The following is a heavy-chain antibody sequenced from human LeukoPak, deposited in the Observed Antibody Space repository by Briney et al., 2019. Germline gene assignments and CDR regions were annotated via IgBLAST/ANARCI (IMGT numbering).Heavy chain of an antibody. V-gene: IGHV3-7*01. Sequence: GGSLRLSCEASGFTLSNYWMSWVRQAPGKGLEWVANINQDGSETYYVDSVKGRFTISRDNAKNSLYLQMISLRAEDTAVYYCARYSSGYYYYYYYYMDVWGKGTTVTVSS. CDR1: GFTLSNYW. CDR2: INQDGSET. J-gene: IGHJ6*03. D-gene: IGHD3-22*01. CDR3: ARYSSGYYYYYYYYMDV.